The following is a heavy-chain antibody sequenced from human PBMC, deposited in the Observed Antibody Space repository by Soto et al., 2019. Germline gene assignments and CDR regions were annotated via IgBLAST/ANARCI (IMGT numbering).Heavy chain of an antibody. CDR2: ISYDGSNK. D-gene: IGHD3-22*01. CDR3: ARVNPNYYDSSGSVGYGMDV. V-gene: IGHV3-30*03. Sequence: GGSLRLSCAASGFTYSTYTMHWVRQAPGKGLEWVAVISYDGSNKYYADSVKGRFTISRDNSKNTLYLQMNSLRAEDTAVYYCARVNPNYYDSSGSVGYGMDVWGQGTTVTVSS. CDR1: GFTYSTYT. J-gene: IGHJ6*02.